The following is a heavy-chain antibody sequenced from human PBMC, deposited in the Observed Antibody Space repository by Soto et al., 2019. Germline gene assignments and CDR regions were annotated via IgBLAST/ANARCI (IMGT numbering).Heavy chain of an antibody. D-gene: IGHD3-9*01. Sequence: GGSLRLSCAASGFTFSDYYMSWIRQAPGKGLEWVSYISSSGSTINYADSVKGRFTISRDNAKNSLYLQMNSLRAEDTAVYYWARVNYFLTAYDFFDIGGQGKMFPS. V-gene: IGHV3-11*01. CDR1: GFTFSDYY. CDR2: ISSSGSTI. J-gene: IGHJ3*02. CDR3: ARVNYFLTAYDFFDI.